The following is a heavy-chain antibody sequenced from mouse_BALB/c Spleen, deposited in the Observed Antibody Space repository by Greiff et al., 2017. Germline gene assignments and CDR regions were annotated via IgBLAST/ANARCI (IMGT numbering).Heavy chain of an antibody. CDR1: GFNIKDTY. J-gene: IGHJ2*01. V-gene: IGHV14-3*02. Sequence: EVQLQQSGAELVKPGASVKLSCTASGFNIKDTYMHWVKQRPEQGLEWIGRIDSANGNTKYDPKFQGKATITADTSSNTAYLQLSSLTSEDTAVYYCARGNYGNLDYWGQGTTLTVSS. CDR2: IDSANGNT. CDR3: ARGNYGNLDY. D-gene: IGHD2-1*01.